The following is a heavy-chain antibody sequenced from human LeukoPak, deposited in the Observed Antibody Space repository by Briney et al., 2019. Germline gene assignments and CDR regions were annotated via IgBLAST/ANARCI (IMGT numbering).Heavy chain of an antibody. Sequence: PGGSLRLSCSASGFTFSSYAMHWVRQAPGKGLEYVSAISSNGGSTYYADSVKGRFTISRDNSKNTLYLQMSSLRAEGTAVYYCVKEDSSSWYGNWFDPWGQGTLSPSPQ. CDR1: GFTFSSYA. CDR2: ISSNGGST. J-gene: IGHJ5*02. D-gene: IGHD6-13*01. CDR3: VKEDSSSWYGNWFDP. V-gene: IGHV3-64D*06.